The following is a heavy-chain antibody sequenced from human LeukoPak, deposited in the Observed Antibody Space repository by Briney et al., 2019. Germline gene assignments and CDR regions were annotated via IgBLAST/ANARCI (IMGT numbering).Heavy chain of an antibody. V-gene: IGHV1-8*01. CDR3: ARDSVVVAATGAGMDV. J-gene: IGHJ6*02. D-gene: IGHD2-15*01. CDR1: GYTFTSYD. CDR2: MNPNSGNT. Sequence: ASVKVSCKASGYTFTSYDISWVRQATGQGLEWMGWMNPNSGNTGYAQKFQGRVTMTRNTSISTAYMELSSLRSEDTAVYYCARDSVVVAATGAGMDVWGQGTTITVSS.